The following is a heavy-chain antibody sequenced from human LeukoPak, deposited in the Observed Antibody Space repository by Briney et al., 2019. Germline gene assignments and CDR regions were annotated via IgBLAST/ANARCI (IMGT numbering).Heavy chain of an antibody. V-gene: IGHV4-39*01. J-gene: IGHJ4*02. D-gene: IGHD6-13*01. Sequence: SETLSLTCTVSGGSISSSSYYWGWIRQPPGKGLEWIGSIYYSGSTYYNPSLKSRVTISVDTSKNQFSLKLSSVTAADTAVYYCARQPGMAGPQASYWGQGTLVTVSS. CDR2: IYYSGST. CDR1: GGSISSSSYY. CDR3: ARQPGMAGPQASY.